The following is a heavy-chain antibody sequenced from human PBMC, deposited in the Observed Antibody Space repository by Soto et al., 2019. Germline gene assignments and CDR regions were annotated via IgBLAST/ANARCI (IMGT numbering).Heavy chain of an antibody. Sequence: QVQLVQSGAEVKKPGSSVKVSCKASGGTFSSYAISWVRQAPGQGLEWMGGIIPIFGTANYAQKFQGRVTITADESTSTAYMELSSPRSEDTAVYYCARFAYDCTNGVCHLGDYWGQGTLVTVSS. CDR2: IIPIFGTA. CDR3: ARFAYDCTNGVCHLGDY. CDR1: GGTFSSYA. D-gene: IGHD2-8*01. V-gene: IGHV1-69*01. J-gene: IGHJ4*02.